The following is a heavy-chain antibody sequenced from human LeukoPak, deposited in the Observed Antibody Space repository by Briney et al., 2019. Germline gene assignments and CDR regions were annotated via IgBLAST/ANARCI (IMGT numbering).Heavy chain of an antibody. CDR2: IYYTGST. J-gene: IGHJ5*02. V-gene: IGHV4-59*12. Sequence: SETLSLTCTVSGGSISSYYWSWIRQPPGKGLEWIGYIYYTGSTNYNPSLKSRVTISVDTSKNQFSLKLSSVTAADTAVYYCARERADSGWYASSWFDPWGQGTLVTVSA. D-gene: IGHD6-19*01. CDR3: ARERADSGWYASSWFDP. CDR1: GGSISSYY.